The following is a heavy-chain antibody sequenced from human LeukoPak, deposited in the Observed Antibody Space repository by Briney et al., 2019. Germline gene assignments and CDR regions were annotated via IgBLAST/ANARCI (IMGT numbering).Heavy chain of an antibody. J-gene: IGHJ3*02. D-gene: IGHD6-13*01. V-gene: IGHV3-74*01. CDR2: INSDGSST. CDR1: GFTFSSYW. Sequence: GGSLRLSCAASGFTFSSYWMHWVRQAPGKGLVWVSRINSDGSSTSYADSVKGRFTISRDNAKNTLYLQMNSLRAEDTAVYYCARAGYSSSWYQNDAFDIWGQGTMVTVSS. CDR3: ARAGYSSSWYQNDAFDI.